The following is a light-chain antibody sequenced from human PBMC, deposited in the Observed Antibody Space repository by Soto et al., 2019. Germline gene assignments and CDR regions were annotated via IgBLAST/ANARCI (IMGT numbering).Light chain of an antibody. V-gene: IGLV2-14*01. CDR2: EVS. J-gene: IGLJ1*01. Sequence: QSVLTQPASVSGTPGQSITISCTGSNSDVGIYDFVSWYQHHPGRAPKLIVSEVSHRPSGVSNRFSGSKSGNTASLTISGLQFEEEADYYCISYTSDDVRYVFGAGTKVSV. CDR1: NSDVGIYDF. CDR3: ISYTSDDVRYV.